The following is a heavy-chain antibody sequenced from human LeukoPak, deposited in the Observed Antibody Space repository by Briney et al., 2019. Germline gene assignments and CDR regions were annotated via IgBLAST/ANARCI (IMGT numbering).Heavy chain of an antibody. J-gene: IGHJ4*02. V-gene: IGHV4-31*03. Sequence: PSQTLSLTCTVSGGSISSGGYYWSWIRQHPGKGLEWIGYIYYSGSTYYNPSLKSRVTISVDTSKNQFSLKLSSVTAADTAVCYCARDHYDSSGYLQFDYWGQGTLVTVSS. CDR2: IYYSGST. D-gene: IGHD3-22*01. CDR1: GGSISSGGYY. CDR3: ARDHYDSSGYLQFDY.